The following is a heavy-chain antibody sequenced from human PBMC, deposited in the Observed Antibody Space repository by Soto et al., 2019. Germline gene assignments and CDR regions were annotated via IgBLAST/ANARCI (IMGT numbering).Heavy chain of an antibody. J-gene: IGHJ6*02. V-gene: IGHV4-30-4*02. CDR3: ARDLSAAGFGSYGMDV. CDR2: IYYSGST. D-gene: IGHD3-16*01. CDR1: VGSCTSGDSY. Sequence: SDTLSLPCEVSVGSCTSGDSYWSWIRQPPGKGLEWIGYIYYSGSTYYNPSLKSRVTISVDTSKNQYSLKLSSVTAADTAVYYCARDLSAAGFGSYGMDVWGQGTTVTVSS.